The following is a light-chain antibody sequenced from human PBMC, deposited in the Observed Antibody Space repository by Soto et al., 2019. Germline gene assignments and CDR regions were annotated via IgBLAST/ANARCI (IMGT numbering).Light chain of an antibody. CDR3: QHHNNWPPGT. CDR2: GAS. CDR1: LTVGTN. Sequence: EVVMTQSPATLSVSPGERATLSCRASLTVGTNLAWYQHKPGQPPRLLIYGASTRATGIPARFSGSGSGTDFTLTISSLQSEAFAVYYSQHHNNWPPGTFGQGTKVEIK. J-gene: IGKJ1*01. V-gene: IGKV3-15*01.